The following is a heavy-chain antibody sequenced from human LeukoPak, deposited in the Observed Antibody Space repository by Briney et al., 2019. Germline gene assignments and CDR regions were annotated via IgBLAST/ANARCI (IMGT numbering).Heavy chain of an antibody. J-gene: IGHJ4*02. CDR1: GGSISNYF. CDR3: ARRPTGDPKFDY. V-gene: IGHV4-59*08. CDR2: IYSSGSN. Sequence: SETLSLTCSVSGGSISNYFWTWIRQPPGKGLEWIGYIYSSGSNYYNPSLKSRVTISVDTSKNRFSLKLSTVTAADTAVYYCARRPTGDPKFDYWGQGTLVTVSS. D-gene: IGHD7-27*01.